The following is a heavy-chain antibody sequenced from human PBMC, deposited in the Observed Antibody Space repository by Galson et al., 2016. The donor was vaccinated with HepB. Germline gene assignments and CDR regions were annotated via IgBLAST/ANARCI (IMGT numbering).Heavy chain of an antibody. V-gene: IGHV3-7*01. J-gene: IGHJ4*02. D-gene: IGHD1-26*01. CDR2: INRDGSEK. CDR3: ARAMSGSYGF. CDR1: GFIFRNYW. Sequence: SLRLSCAASGFIFRNYWMPWVRQAPGKGLEWVANINRDGSEKYYMHSVRGRFTISRDSAKNLVFLQMNSLRAEDTAVYHCARAMSGSYGFWGQGILVTVSS.